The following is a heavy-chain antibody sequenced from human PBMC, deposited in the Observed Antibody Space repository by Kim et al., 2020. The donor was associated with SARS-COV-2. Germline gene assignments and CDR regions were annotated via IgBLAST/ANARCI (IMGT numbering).Heavy chain of an antibody. D-gene: IGHD5-12*01. J-gene: IGHJ4*02. CDR3: ATLGRDGYNSTGDY. Sequence: NPSLKSRVTISVDTSKNQFSLKLSSVTAADTAVYYCATLGRDGYNSTGDYWGQGTLVTVSS. V-gene: IGHV4-39*01.